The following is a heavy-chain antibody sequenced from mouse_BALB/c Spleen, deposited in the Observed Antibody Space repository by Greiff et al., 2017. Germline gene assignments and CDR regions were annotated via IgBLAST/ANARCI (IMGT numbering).Heavy chain of an antibody. CDR3: TSYDGYYVEYFDD. Sequence: VKLQESGAELVRPGASVTLSCKASGYTFTDYDMHWVKQTPVHGLEWIGAIDPETGGTAYNQKFKGKATLTADKSSSTAYMELRSLTSEDSAVYYCTSYDGYYVEYFDDWGAGTTVTVSS. CDR1: GYTFTDYD. V-gene: IGHV1-15*01. J-gene: IGHJ1*01. CDR2: IDPETGGT. D-gene: IGHD2-3*01.